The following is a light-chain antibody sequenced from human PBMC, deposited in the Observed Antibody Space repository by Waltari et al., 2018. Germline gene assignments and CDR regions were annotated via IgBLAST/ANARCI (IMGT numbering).Light chain of an antibody. CDR3: CSYAGSSTVVV. Sequence: QSALTQPASVSGSPGQSITISCTGTSSDVGSYNLVSWYQQHPGKAPKLMIYEVSKRPSGVYNRFSGSKSGNTASLTGSGLQADDEADYYCCSYAGSSTVVVFGGGTKLTVL. V-gene: IGLV2-23*02. J-gene: IGLJ2*01. CDR2: EVS. CDR1: SSDVGSYNL.